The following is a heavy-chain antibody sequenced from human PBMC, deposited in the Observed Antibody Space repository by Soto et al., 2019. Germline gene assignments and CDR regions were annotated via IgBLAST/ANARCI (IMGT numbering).Heavy chain of an antibody. CDR1: GYTFTSYA. Sequence: QVQLVQSGAEVKKPGASVKVSCKASGYTFTSYAMHWVRQAPGQRREWMGWINAGNGNTKYSQKFQGRVTITRDTSASTAYMELSSLRSEDTAVYYCAREGTYYDFWSGDNYYYYGMDVWGQGTTVTISS. CDR2: INAGNGNT. J-gene: IGHJ6*02. CDR3: AREGTYYDFWSGDNYYYYGMDV. D-gene: IGHD3-3*01. V-gene: IGHV1-3*01.